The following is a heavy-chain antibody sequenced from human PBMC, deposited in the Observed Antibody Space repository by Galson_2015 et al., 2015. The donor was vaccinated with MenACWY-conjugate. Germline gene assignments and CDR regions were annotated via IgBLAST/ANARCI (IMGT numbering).Heavy chain of an antibody. CDR3: ARDKGYLSGWSSNALNWFDS. V-gene: IGHV6-1*01. J-gene: IGHJ5*01. Sequence: CAISGDSVYSRSAAWSWIRQSPSRGLEWLGRTYYRSRWFNDYAESVRSRITINPDTSKNQFSLQLSSVTPEDTAVYYCARDKGYLSGWSSNALNWFDSWGQGTLVTVSS. D-gene: IGHD6-19*01. CDR2: TYYRSRWFN. CDR1: GDSVYSRSAA.